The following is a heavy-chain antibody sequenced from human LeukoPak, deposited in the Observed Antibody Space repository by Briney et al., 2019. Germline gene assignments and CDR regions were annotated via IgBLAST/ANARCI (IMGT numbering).Heavy chain of an antibody. D-gene: IGHD3-10*01. V-gene: IGHV4-39*01. Sequence: PSETLSLTCTVSGGSISSSSYYWGWIRQPPGKGLEWIGSIYYSGSTYYNPSLKSRVTISVDTSKNQFSLKPSSVTAADTAVYYCARLSPGAQWYFDLWGRGTLVTVSS. J-gene: IGHJ2*01. CDR2: IYYSGST. CDR1: GGSISSSSYY. CDR3: ARLSPGAQWYFDL.